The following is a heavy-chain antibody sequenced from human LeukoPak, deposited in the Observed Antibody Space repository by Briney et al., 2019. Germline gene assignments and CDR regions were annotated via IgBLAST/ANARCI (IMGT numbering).Heavy chain of an antibody. CDR2: ISGSGDNT. J-gene: IGHJ6*01. D-gene: IGHD1-26*01. V-gene: IGHV3-23*01. CDR3: AKMKGHPLPKYYMDV. Sequence: GGSLRLSCAASGFTFSVFAMSWVRRTPGKGLEWVSGISGSGDNTLYADSVKGRFTISRDNSKNTIYLEMNSLRAQDTAIYYCAKMKGHPLPKYYMDVWGQGTTVTVSS. CDR1: GFTFSVFA.